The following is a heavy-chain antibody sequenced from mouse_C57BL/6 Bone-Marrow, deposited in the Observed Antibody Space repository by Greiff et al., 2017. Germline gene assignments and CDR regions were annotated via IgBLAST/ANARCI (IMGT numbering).Heavy chain of an antibody. CDR2: ISNGGGST. CDR1: GFTFSDYY. V-gene: IGHV5-12*01. Sequence: EVKLQESGGGLVQPGGSLKLSCAASGFTFSDYYMYWVRQTPEKRLEWVAYISNGGGSTYYPDTVKGRFTISRDNAKNTLYLQMSRLKSEDTAMYYCARPEGLRRTFAYWGQGTLVTVSA. CDR3: ARPEGLRRTFAY. J-gene: IGHJ3*01. D-gene: IGHD2-4*01.